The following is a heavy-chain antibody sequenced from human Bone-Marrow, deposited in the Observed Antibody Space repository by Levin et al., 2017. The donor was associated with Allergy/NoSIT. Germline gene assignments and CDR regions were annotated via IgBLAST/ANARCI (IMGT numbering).Heavy chain of an antibody. CDR2: IIPIFGTA. D-gene: IGHD2-2*01. J-gene: IGHJ5*02. V-gene: IGHV1-69*06. CDR3: ASEVHCSSTSGVRFDP. Sequence: ASVKVSCKASGGTFSSYAISWVRQAPGQGLEWMGGIIPIFGTANYAQKFQGRVTITADKSTSTAYMELSSLRSEDTAVYYCASEVHCSSTSGVRFDPWGQGTLVTVSS. CDR1: GGTFSSYA.